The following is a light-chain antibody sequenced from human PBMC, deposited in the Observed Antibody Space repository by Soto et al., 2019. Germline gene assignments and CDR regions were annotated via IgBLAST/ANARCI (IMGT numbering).Light chain of an antibody. CDR3: QQRSNWPLLT. CDR1: QSVSSY. CDR2: DAS. V-gene: IGKV3-11*01. J-gene: IGKJ4*01. Sequence: EIVLTQSPATLSLSPGERATLSCRASQSVSSYLAWYQQKPGQAPRLLIYDASNRATGIPARFSGSGSGTDFTLTISSRVPEDFAVYYCQQRSNWPLLTFGGGTKVEIK.